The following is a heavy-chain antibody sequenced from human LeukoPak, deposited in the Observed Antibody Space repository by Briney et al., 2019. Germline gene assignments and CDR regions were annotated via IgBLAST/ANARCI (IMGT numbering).Heavy chain of an antibody. CDR3: ARGLGGAVDY. Sequence: SETLSLTCAVYGGSFSGYYWSWIRQPPGKGLEWIGEINHSGSTNYNPSLKSRVTISVDTSKNQFSLKLGSVTAADTAVYYCARGLGGAVDYWGQGTLVTVSS. J-gene: IGHJ4*02. V-gene: IGHV4-34*01. CDR1: GGSFSGYY. CDR2: INHSGST. D-gene: IGHD3-16*01.